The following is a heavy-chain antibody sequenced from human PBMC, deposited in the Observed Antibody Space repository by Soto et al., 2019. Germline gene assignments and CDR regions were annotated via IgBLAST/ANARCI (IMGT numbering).Heavy chain of an antibody. CDR2: ISYDGSNK. CDR3: ARDGGLDGYGDYNDAFDI. J-gene: IGHJ3*02. D-gene: IGHD4-17*01. CDR1: GFTFSSYA. Sequence: GGSLRLSCAASGFTFSSYAMHWFRQAPGKGLEWVAVISYDGSNKYYADSVKGRFTISRDNSKNTLYLQMNSLRAEDTAVYYCARDGGLDGYGDYNDAFDIWGQGTMVTVSS. V-gene: IGHV3-30-3*01.